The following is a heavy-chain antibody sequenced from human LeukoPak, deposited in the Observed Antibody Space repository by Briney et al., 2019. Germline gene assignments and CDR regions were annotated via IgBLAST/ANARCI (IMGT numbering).Heavy chain of an antibody. V-gene: IGHV1-69*05. CDR3: ARYAITGTTQFDY. CDR2: IIPIFGTA. D-gene: IGHD1-7*01. Sequence: ASVKVSCKASGYTFTNYGITWVRQAPGQGLEWMGGIIPIFGTANYAQKFQGRVTITTDESTSTAYMELSSLRSEDTAVYYCARYAITGTTQFDYWGQGTLVTVSS. CDR1: GYTFTNYG. J-gene: IGHJ4*02.